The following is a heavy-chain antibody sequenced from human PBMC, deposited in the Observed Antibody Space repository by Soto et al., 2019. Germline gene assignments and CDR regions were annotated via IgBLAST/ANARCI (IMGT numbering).Heavy chain of an antibody. D-gene: IGHD5-12*01. CDR1: GSFVSRGTYY. Sequence: SQTLSLTCTASGSFVSRGTYYWYWSRQPPGKGLEWIEDIYSSGRTNYNPSLKSRVTMSADMSRSRFSLRLGSVTAADTAVYYCARGLRNYYYGMDVWGQGTTVTVSS. CDR2: IYSSGRT. CDR3: ARGLRNYYYGMDV. V-gene: IGHV4-61*01. J-gene: IGHJ6*02.